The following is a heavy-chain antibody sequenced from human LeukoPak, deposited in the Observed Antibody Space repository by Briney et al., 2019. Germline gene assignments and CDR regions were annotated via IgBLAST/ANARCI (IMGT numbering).Heavy chain of an antibody. CDR2: IYYSGST. D-gene: IGHD3-10*01. J-gene: IGHJ6*02. V-gene: IGHV4-59*08. CDR1: SGSISSYY. Sequence: SETLSLTCTVSSGSISSYYWSWIRQPPGKGLEWIGYIYYSGSTHYNPSLKSRVTISVDTSKNQFSLKLTSVTAADTAVYYCARLRIGVTYYYYAMDVWGQGTTVTVSS. CDR3: ARLRIGVTYYYYAMDV.